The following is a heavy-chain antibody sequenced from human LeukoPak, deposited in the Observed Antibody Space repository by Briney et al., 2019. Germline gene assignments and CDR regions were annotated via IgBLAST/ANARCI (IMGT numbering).Heavy chain of an antibody. D-gene: IGHD4-17*01. J-gene: IGHJ4*02. CDR3: ASSGYGDYSSPFDY. CDR2: ISSNGGST. Sequence: GGSLRLSCAASGFTFSSYAMHWVRQAPGKGLEYVSAISSNGGSTDYANSVKGRFTISRDNSKNTLYLQMGSLRAEDMAVYYCASSGYGDYSSPFDYWGQGTLVTVSS. CDR1: GFTFSSYA. V-gene: IGHV3-64*01.